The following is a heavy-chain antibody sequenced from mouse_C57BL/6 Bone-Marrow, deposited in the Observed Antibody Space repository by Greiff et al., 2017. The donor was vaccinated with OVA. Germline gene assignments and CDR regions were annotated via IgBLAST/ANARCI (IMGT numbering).Heavy chain of an antibody. V-gene: IGHV1-54*01. CDR3: AEGFYAMDY. CDR2: INPGSGGT. Sequence: QVQLQQSGAELVRPGTSVKVSCKASGYAFTNYLIEWVKQRPGQGLEWIGVINPGSGGTNYNEKLKGKATLTADKSSSTAYMQLSSLTSEDSAVYFCAEGFYAMDYWGQGTSVTVSS. J-gene: IGHJ4*01. CDR1: GYAFTNYL.